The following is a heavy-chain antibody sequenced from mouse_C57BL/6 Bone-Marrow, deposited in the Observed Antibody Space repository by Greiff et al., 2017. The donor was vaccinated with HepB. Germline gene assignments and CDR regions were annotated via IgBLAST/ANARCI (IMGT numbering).Heavy chain of an antibody. V-gene: IGHV3-6*01. CDR1: GYSITSGYY. D-gene: IGHD2-2*01. Sequence: EVQLQESGPGLVKPSQSLSLTCSVTGYSITSGYYWNWIRQFPANKLEWMGYISYDGNNNYNPSLKNRISITRDTSKTQFCLKLNTVTTEDTATYYCARGYGYDRYFDVWGTGTTVTVSS. CDR3: ARGYGYDRYFDV. J-gene: IGHJ1*03. CDR2: ISYDGNN.